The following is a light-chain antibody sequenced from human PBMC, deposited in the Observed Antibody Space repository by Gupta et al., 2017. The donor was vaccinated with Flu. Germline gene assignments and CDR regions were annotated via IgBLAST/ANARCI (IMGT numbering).Light chain of an antibody. CDR1: QSLLYSSNNKNY. CDR2: WAS. Sequence: DILMTHSPDSLAVSLRERATINCKSSQSLLYSSNNKNYLAWYQQKPGQPPKLLIHWASTRQSGVPDRFSGSESGTDFTLTISRLQAEDVAVYYCQQFDTTPLAFGPGTKVDIK. CDR3: QQFDTTPLA. V-gene: IGKV4-1*01. J-gene: IGKJ3*01.